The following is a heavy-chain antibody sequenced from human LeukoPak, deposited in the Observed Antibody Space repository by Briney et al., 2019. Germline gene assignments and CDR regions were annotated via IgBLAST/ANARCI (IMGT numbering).Heavy chain of an antibody. Sequence: SETLSPTCTVSGGSISSGSYYWSWIRQPAGKGLEWIGRIYTSGSTNYNPSLKSRVTISVDTSKNQFSLKLSSVTAADTALYYCARASLRTYTYGFTHDAFDIWGQGTVVTVSS. CDR3: ARASLRTYTYGFTHDAFDI. D-gene: IGHD5-18*01. V-gene: IGHV4-61*02. CDR2: IYTSGST. J-gene: IGHJ3*02. CDR1: GGSISSGSYY.